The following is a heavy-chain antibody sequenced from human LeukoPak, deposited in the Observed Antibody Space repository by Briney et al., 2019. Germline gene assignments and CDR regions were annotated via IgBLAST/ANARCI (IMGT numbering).Heavy chain of an antibody. Sequence: EASVKVSCKASGFTFTSSAVQWVRQARGQRLEWIGWIVAGSGNTNYAQKSQERVAITRDMSTSTAYMELSSLRSEDTAVYYCAAETMTTVTTEDYWGQGTLVTVSS. V-gene: IGHV1-58*01. CDR1: GFTFTSSA. CDR2: IVAGSGNT. D-gene: IGHD4-17*01. CDR3: AAETMTTVTTEDY. J-gene: IGHJ4*02.